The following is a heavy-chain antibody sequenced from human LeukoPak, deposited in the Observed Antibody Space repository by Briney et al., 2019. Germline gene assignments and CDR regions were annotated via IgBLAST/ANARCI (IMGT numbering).Heavy chain of an antibody. CDR1: GGTFSSYA. V-gene: IGHV1-69*04. D-gene: IGHD3-3*01. CDR2: IIPIFGIA. CDR3: ASITTYPEGPY. J-gene: IGHJ4*02. Sequence: SVKVSCKASGGTFSSYAISWVRQAPGQGLEWMGRIIPIFGIANYAQKFQGRVTITADKSTNTAYMELSSLRSEDTAVYYCASITTYPEGPYWGQGTLVTVSS.